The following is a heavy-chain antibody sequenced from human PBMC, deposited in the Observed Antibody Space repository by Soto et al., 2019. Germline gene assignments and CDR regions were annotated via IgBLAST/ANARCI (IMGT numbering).Heavy chain of an antibody. J-gene: IGHJ4*02. V-gene: IGHV1-3*01. Sequence: ASVKGSCTASGYTLTSYAMHWGRQAPGQRLEWMGWINAGNGNTKYSQKFQGRVTITRDTSASTAYMELSSLRSEDTAVYYCARGITLPTPLDYWGQGTLVTVSS. CDR3: ARGITLPTPLDY. D-gene: IGHD1-20*01. CDR1: GYTLTSYA. CDR2: INAGNGNT.